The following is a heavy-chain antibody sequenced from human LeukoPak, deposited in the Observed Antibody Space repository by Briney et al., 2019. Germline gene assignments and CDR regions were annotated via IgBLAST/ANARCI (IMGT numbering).Heavy chain of an antibody. D-gene: IGHD1-14*01. CDR2: ISDDGTRV. Sequence: GGSLRLSCGASGFSFKKYAMDWVRRAPGKGLEWVAVISDDGTRVHYVDSAKGRFTISRDNSKNTLYLQMSSLKPEDTAIYHCTKAGGTTWHLGPFDFWGQGTVVTVSS. CDR3: TKAGGTTWHLGPFDF. J-gene: IGHJ3*01. V-gene: IGHV3-30*04. CDR1: GFSFKKYA.